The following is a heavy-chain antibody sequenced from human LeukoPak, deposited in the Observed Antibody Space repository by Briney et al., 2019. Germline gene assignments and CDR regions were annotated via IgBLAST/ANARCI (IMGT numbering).Heavy chain of an antibody. D-gene: IGHD3-9*01. Sequence: GGSLRLSCAASGFTFDDYGMSWVRQAPGKGLEWVSGINWNGGSTGYADSVKGRFTISRDNAKNSLYLQMNSLRAEDTALYYCARLRVIMSDILTGYLDYWGQGTLVTVSS. CDR3: ARLRVIMSDILTGYLDY. CDR1: GFTFDDYG. J-gene: IGHJ4*02. CDR2: INWNGGST. V-gene: IGHV3-20*04.